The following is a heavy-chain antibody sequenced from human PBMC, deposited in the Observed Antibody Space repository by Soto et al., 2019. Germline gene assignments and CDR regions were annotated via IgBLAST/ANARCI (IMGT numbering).Heavy chain of an antibody. V-gene: IGHV1-69*13. J-gene: IGHJ6*02. CDR1: GGTFSSYA. CDR2: IIPIFGTA. Sequence: SVKVSCKASGGTFSSYAISWVRQAPGHELEWMGGIIPIFGTANYAQKFQGRVTITADESTSKAYMELSSLRSEDTAVYYCAAGFLEGLSPPGYYYCIDVWGQGTTVTVSS. CDR3: AAGFLEGLSPPGYYYCIDV. D-gene: IGHD3-3*01.